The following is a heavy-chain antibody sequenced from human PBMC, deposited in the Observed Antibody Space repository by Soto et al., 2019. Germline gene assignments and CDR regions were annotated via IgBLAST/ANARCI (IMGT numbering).Heavy chain of an antibody. D-gene: IGHD3-3*01. J-gene: IGHJ6*03. V-gene: IGHV4-59*08. CDR3: ARTNYDFWSEYYYYMDV. CDR1: GGSISSYY. CDR2: IYYSGST. Sequence: SETLSLTCTVSGGSISSYYWSWIRQPPGKGLEWIGYIYYSGSTNYNPSLKSRVTISVDTSKNQFSLKLSSVTAADTAVYYCARTNYDFWSEYYYYMDVWGKGTTVTVSS.